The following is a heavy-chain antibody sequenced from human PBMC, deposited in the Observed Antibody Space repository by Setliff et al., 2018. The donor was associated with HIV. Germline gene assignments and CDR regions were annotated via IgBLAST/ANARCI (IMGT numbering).Heavy chain of an antibody. V-gene: IGHV4-30-4*08. Sequence: PSETLSLTCTVSGGSITSGGYSWTWIRQPPGKALEWVGYIYYSGRTSHSGSTYYNPSVASRITISGDTSKNQFSLKLTSVTAADTAIYYCARENGWLFGWFDPWGQGTPVTVSS. J-gene: IGHJ5*02. D-gene: IGHD3-22*01. CDR1: GGSITSGGYS. CDR3: ARENGWLFGWFDP. CDR2: IYYSGRTSHSGST.